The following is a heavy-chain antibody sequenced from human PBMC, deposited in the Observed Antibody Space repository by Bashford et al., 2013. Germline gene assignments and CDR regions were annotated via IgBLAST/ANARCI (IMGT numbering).Heavy chain of an antibody. Sequence: SETLSLTCTVSGDSISIGHYFWGWVRQPPGKGLEWIGRIFTTGRTTYNPSLKSRVTMSLDTTKTQFSLKLHSVTAADTAVYYCARSQLFSYYYYYGMDVWGQGTTVTVSS. CDR3: ARSQLFSYYYYYGMDV. CDR2: IFTTGRT. D-gene: IGHD5-24*01. CDR1: GDSISIGHYF. V-gene: IGHV4-61*02. J-gene: IGHJ6*02.